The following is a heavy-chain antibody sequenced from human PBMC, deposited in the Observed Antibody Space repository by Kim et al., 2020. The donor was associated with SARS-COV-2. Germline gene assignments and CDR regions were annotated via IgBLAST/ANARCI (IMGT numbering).Heavy chain of an antibody. CDR2: IRSDGEAT. Sequence: GGSLRLSCAASSDAMSWIRQTPGKGLEWVSVIRSDGEATHYADSVKGRFTISRDNSKRALYLQMDSLRAEDTAIYYCAKGGDVWGRHRQYYFDYWGQGTLVTGSP. CDR1: SSDA. V-gene: IGHV3-23*01. CDR3: AKGGDVWGRHRQYYFDY. D-gene: IGHD3-16*02. J-gene: IGHJ4*02.